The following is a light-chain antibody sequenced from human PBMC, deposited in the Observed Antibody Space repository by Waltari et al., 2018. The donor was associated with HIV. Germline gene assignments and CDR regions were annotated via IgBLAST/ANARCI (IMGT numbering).Light chain of an antibody. J-gene: IGKJ2*01. V-gene: IGKV2-30*01. CDR1: QSLEYTNGNTY. CDR3: MHGTYCPRP. CDR2: ALS. Sequence: TQSPLSLSVTLGQPASISCKSSQSLEYTNGNTYLTWFHQRPGQSPRRLIFALSTRDSGVPDRFSGSGSGTHFTLKFIRLETEHVGTYYFMHGTYCPRPFGQGTKLEV.